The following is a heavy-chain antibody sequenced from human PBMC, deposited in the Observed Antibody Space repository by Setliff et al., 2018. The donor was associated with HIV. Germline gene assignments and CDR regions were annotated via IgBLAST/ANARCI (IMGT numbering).Heavy chain of an antibody. CDR1: GYSFTNYW. CDR2: IYPGDSDT. CDR3: ARLSVVTATRIYYFDY. D-gene: IGHD2-21*02. J-gene: IGHJ4*02. V-gene: IGHV5-51*01. Sequence: GESLTISCKGSGYSFTNYWIGWVRQMPGKGLEWKGIIYPGDSDTRYSPSFQGQVTISADKSISTAYLQWSSLKASDTAMYYCARLSVVTATRIYYFDYWGQGTLVTVSS.